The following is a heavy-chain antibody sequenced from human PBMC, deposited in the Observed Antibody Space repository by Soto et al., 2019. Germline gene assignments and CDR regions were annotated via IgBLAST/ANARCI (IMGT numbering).Heavy chain of an antibody. Sequence: EVQLVDSGGGLAKPGGSLSISCAASGLTFSRYGMNWVPPAPGKGLEWVSSISSSTSSVYYAASVKARFSISRDNAKKMLSLEMYALRTEYTAVYYCARGPAEGRVGIWFESCGQGTLVTVSS. CDR2: ISSSTSSV. CDR3: ARGPAEGRVGIWFES. V-gene: IGHV3-21*01. J-gene: IGHJ5*01. D-gene: IGHD2-2*01. CDR1: GLTFSRYG.